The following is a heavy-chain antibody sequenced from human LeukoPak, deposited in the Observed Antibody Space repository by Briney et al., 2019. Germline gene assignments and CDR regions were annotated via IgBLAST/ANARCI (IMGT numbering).Heavy chain of an antibody. Sequence: GGSLRLSCAASGFTFSSYSMNWVRQAPGKGLEWVSSISSSSSYIYCADSVKGRSTISRDNAKNSLYLQMNSLRAEDTAVYYCAREAYYYDSSGYYPQYFQHWGQGTLVTVSS. J-gene: IGHJ1*01. CDR2: ISSSSSYI. V-gene: IGHV3-21*01. D-gene: IGHD3-22*01. CDR3: AREAYYYDSSGYYPQYFQH. CDR1: GFTFSSYS.